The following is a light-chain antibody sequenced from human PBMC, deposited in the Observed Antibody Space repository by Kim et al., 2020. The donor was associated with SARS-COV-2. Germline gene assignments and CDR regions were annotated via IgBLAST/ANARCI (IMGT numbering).Light chain of an antibody. V-gene: IGKV3-20*01. CDR3: QQYDASLT. CDR2: GTS. Sequence: LPPEEAASPSWRASLHVPPTYFAWYQQKPGQPPRLLIYGTSRRATGMTGRFSGSGSGTDFSLTISRLEPEDFAVYYCQQYDASLTFGQGTQVDIK. CDR1: LHVPPTY. J-gene: IGKJ1*01.